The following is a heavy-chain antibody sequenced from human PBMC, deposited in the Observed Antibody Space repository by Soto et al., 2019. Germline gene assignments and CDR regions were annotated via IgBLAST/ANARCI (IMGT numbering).Heavy chain of an antibody. J-gene: IGHJ4*02. D-gene: IGHD2-15*01. CDR2: IKPSGGET. CDR1: GYTFTNYY. V-gene: IGHV1-46*01. Sequence: ASVKVSCKASGYTFTNYYMHWVRQAPGQGLEWMGIIKPSGGETTYAQKFLGRATMTRDTSTGTLYMELSSLRSEDTAVYYCARRYGGTFDYWGQGTLVTVSS. CDR3: ARRYGGTFDY.